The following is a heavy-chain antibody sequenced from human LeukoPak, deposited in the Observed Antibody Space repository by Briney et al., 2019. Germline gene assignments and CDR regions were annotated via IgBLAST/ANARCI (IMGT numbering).Heavy chain of an antibody. J-gene: IGHJ4*02. V-gene: IGHV3-30*04. CDR3: AKGHYDVVDFDY. D-gene: IGHD4-17*01. Sequence: GGSLRLSCAASGFTFANYVTHWVRQAPGKGLEWVAVTSPDEGLKFYGDSVKGRFTISRDNSKNTLYLQMDSLRAEDTAVYYCAKGHYDVVDFDYWGQGTLVTVSS. CDR2: TSPDEGLK. CDR1: GFTFANYV.